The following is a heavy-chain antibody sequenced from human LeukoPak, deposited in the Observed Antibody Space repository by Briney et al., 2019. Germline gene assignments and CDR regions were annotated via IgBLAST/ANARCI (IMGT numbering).Heavy chain of an antibody. J-gene: IGHJ5*02. Sequence: SETLSLTCAVYGGSFSGYYWSWIRQPPGKGLEWIGEINHSGSTNYNPSLKSRVTISVDTSKNQFSLKLSSVTAADTAVYYCARDWDDYVWGSYRYSWSDPWGQGTLVTVSS. V-gene: IGHV4-34*01. D-gene: IGHD3-16*02. CDR1: GGSFSGYY. CDR3: ARDWDDYVWGSYRYSWSDP. CDR2: INHSGST.